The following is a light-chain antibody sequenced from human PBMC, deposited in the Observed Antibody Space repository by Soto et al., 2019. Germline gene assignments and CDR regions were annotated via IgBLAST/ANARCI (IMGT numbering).Light chain of an antibody. J-gene: IGLJ1*01. CDR2: EVS. V-gene: IGLV2-14*01. CDR1: SSDVGGYNY. CDR3: SSYTSSLYV. Sequence: QSALAQPASVSGSPGQSITISCTGTSSDVGGYNYVSWYQQHPGKAPKLMIYEVSDRPSGVSNRFSGSKSGNTASLTISGLQAEDEADYYCSSYTSSLYVFGTGTKV.